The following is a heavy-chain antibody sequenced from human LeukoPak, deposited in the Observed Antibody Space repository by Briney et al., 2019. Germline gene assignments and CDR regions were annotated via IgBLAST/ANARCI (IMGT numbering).Heavy chain of an antibody. Sequence: GGSLRLSCAASGFTFSNYAMSWVRQAPGKGLEWVASINHNGNVNYYVDSVKGRFTISRDNAKNPLYLQMSNLRAEDTAVYFCARGGGLDVWGQGATVTVSS. CDR3: ARGGGLDV. CDR1: GFTFSNYA. V-gene: IGHV3-7*03. J-gene: IGHJ6*02. D-gene: IGHD3-16*01. CDR2: INHNGNVN.